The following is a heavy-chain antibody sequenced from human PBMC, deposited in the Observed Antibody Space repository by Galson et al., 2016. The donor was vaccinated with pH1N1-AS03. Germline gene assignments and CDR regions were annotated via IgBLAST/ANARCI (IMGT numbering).Heavy chain of an antibody. CDR1: GGSIGSYY. CDR2: VYDSGSI. CDR3: ARVVVVTPSYWYFDL. D-gene: IGHD2-21*02. Sequence: LSLTCTFSGGSIGSYYWSLIRQPPGMGLAWIGYVYDSGSINYNPSLKSRVTISVDTSKHQFSLKLSSVTAADTAVYYCARVVVVTPSYWYFDLWGRGTLVTVSS. J-gene: IGHJ2*01. V-gene: IGHV4-59*08.